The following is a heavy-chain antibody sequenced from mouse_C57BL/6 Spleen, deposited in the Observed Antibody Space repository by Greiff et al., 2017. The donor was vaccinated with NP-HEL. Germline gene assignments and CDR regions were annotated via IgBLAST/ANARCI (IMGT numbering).Heavy chain of an antibody. Sequence: EVHLVESGGGLVKPGGSLKLSCAASGFTFSDYGMHWVRQAPEKGLEWVAYISSGSSTIYYADTVKGRFTISSDNAKNTLFLQMTRLRSDDTAMYYCARMVRYYFDYWGQGTTLTVSS. V-gene: IGHV5-17*01. D-gene: IGHD2-1*01. CDR3: ARMVRYYFDY. J-gene: IGHJ2*01. CDR2: ISSGSSTI. CDR1: GFTFSDYG.